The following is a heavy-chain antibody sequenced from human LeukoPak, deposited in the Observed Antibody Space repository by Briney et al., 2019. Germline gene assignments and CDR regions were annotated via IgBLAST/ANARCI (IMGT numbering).Heavy chain of an antibody. CDR1: GYTFTGYY. J-gene: IGHJ5*02. CDR3: ARDLNDFWSGSPDPSSPHLFDP. V-gene: IGHV1-2*02. CDR2: INPNSGGT. D-gene: IGHD3-3*01. Sequence: ASVKVSCKASGYTFTGYYMHWVRQAPGQGLEWMGWINPNSGGTNYAQKFQGRVTMTRDTSISTAYMELSRLRSDDTAVYYCARDLNDFWSGSPDPSSPHLFDPWGQGTLVTVSS.